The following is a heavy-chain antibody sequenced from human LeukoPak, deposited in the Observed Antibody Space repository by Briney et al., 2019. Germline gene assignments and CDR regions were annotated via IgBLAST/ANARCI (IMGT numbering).Heavy chain of an antibody. CDR2: INAGNGNT. CDR1: GYTITSYA. J-gene: IGHJ4*02. D-gene: IGHD3-16*01. Sequence: ASVKVSCKASGYTITSYAMHWVRQAPGQRLEWMGWINAGNGNTKYSQKFQGRVTITRDTSASTAYMELSSLRSEDTAVYYCARVNVYVWGSYEDYFDYWGQGTLVTVSS. V-gene: IGHV1-3*01. CDR3: ARVNVYVWGSYEDYFDY.